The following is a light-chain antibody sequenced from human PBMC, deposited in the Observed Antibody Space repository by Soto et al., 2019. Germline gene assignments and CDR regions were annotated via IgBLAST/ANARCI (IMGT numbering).Light chain of an antibody. J-gene: IGKJ2*01. V-gene: IGKV4-1*01. CDR3: LQYYTTPYT. CDR2: WAS. Sequence: DIVMTQSPDSLAVSLGERATINCKSSQNVLYSSTNRNSLAWYQQKSGQPPKLLFYWASTRESEVPDRFSGSGSGTDFTLTISSLQAEDVAVYYCLQYYTTPYTFGQGTKLEIK. CDR1: QNVLYSSTNRNS.